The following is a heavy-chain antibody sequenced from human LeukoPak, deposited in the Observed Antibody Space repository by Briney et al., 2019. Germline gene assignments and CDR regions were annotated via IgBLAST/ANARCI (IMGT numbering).Heavy chain of an antibody. J-gene: IGHJ4*02. CDR2: VSYSGST. V-gene: IGHV4-59*01. D-gene: IGHD6-6*01. CDR1: GGSISSYY. Sequence: SETLSLTCSVSGGSISSYYWSWIRQPPGKGLEWIGYVSYSGSTTYNPSLKSRVTISVDTSKNQFSLKLSSVTAADTAVYYCARVDSSSFDFDYWGQGALVIVSS. CDR3: ARVDSSSFDFDY.